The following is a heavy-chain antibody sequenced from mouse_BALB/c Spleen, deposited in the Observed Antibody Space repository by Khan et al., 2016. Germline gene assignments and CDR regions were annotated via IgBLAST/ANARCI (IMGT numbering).Heavy chain of an antibody. D-gene: IGHD1-2*01. V-gene: IGHV5-6-3*01. CDR1: GFTFSNYG. J-gene: IGHJ2*01. Sequence: EVQLQESGGGLVQPGGSLKLSCAASGFTFSNYGMSWIRQTPDKRLELVATINSNGGHTYYPDSVKGRFAISRDNAKNTLFLQMNSLKSEDTAMYFCARFSGWTYYSDYWGQGTTLTVSS. CDR3: ARFSGWTYYSDY. CDR2: INSNGGHT.